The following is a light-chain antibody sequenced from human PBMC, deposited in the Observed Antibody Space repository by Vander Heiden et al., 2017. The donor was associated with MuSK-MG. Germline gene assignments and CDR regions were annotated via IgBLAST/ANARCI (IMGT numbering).Light chain of an antibody. V-gene: IGLV2-23*02. CDR1: SSDVGSYNL. CDR3: CSYAGSSTWV. Sequence: QSALTQPASVSGSPGQSITIPYTGTSSDVGSYNLVSWYQQHPGKTPKLMIYEVSKRPSGVSNRFSGSKSGNTASLTISGLQAEDEADYYCCSYAGSSTWVFGGGTKLTVL. CDR2: EVS. J-gene: IGLJ3*02.